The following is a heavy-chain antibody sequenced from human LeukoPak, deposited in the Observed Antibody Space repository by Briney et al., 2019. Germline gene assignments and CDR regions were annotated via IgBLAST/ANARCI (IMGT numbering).Heavy chain of an antibody. Sequence: GGSLRLSCAASGFIFSHYGMHWVRQAPGKGLEGVAVIWRDGSKRFYADSVKGRFTISRDNYQNTVFLQMNSLRAEDTAMYYCARDAQRGFDYSNSLEYWGHGTLVTVSS. D-gene: IGHD4-11*01. CDR3: ARDAQRGFDYSNSLEY. J-gene: IGHJ4*01. CDR1: GFIFSHYG. V-gene: IGHV3-33*01. CDR2: IWRDGSKR.